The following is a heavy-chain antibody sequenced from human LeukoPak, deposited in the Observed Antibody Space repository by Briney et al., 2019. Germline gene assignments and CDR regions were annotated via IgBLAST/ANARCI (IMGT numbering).Heavy chain of an antibody. D-gene: IGHD6-19*01. CDR1: GFTFSTYG. J-gene: IGHJ3*02. V-gene: IGHV3-23*01. CDR3: ARDYIAVAAFDI. CDR2: ISGSGDST. Sequence: GGSLRLSCAASGFTFSTYGMSWVRQAPGKGLAWVSGISGSGDSTYYADSVRGRFTISRDNSKNTLFLQMNSLRAEDTAVYYCARDYIAVAAFDIWGQGTMVTVSS.